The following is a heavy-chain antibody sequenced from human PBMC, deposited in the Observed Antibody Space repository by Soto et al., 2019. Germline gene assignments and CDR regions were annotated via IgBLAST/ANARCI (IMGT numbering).Heavy chain of an antibody. CDR2: IFDSGTT. V-gene: IGHV4-31*02. D-gene: IGHD2-8*02. Sequence: QVQLEQSGPGLVKPAQTLSLTCKISGGSITSVNHYWSWIRQSPGEGLEWIGYIFDSGTTHDNPSLKGRVTISGDASQSQFSLTIHSVTAADTAVYYCAREVSGTGAFDYWGQGTLVTVSS. CDR3: AREVSGTGAFDY. CDR1: GGSITSVNHY. J-gene: IGHJ4*02.